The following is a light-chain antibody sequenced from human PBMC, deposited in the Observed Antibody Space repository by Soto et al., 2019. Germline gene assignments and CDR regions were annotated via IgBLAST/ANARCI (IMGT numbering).Light chain of an antibody. CDR3: CSYAGSSTSFV. CDR2: DVT. CDR1: SSDVGGYDY. Sequence: QSVLTQPRSVSGSPGQSVTISCTGTSSDVGGYDYVSWYRQHPGKAPKLIIYDVTQRPSGVPARFSGAKSGDTASLTISGLQADDEADYYCCSYAGSSTSFVFGGGTKVTVL. V-gene: IGLV2-11*01. J-gene: IGLJ1*01.